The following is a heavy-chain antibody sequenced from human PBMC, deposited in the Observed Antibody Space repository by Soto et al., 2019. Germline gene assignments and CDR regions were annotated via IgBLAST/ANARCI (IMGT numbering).Heavy chain of an antibody. V-gene: IGHV3-48*04. CDR1: GFTFSSYG. CDR3: ARDSPPPTGTNYY. Sequence: GGSLRLCCAASGFTFSSYGMSWVRQAPGKGLEWVSAISSSGSTIYYADSVKGRFTISRDNAKNSLYLQMNSLRAEDTAVYYCARDSPPPTGTNYYWGQGTLVTVSS. CDR2: ISSSGSTI. J-gene: IGHJ4*02. D-gene: IGHD1-7*01.